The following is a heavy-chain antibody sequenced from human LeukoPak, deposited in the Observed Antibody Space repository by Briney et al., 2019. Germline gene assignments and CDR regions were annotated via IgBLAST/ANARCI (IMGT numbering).Heavy chain of an antibody. D-gene: IGHD6-19*01. CDR2: INHSGST. CDR1: GGSFSGYY. CDR3: ARDSGWLGSYYYGMDV. V-gene: IGHV4-34*01. Sequence: SETLSLTCAVYGGSFSGYYWSWIRQPPGKGLEWIGEINHSGSTNYNPSLKSRVTTSVDTSKNQFSLKLSSVTAADTAVYYCARDSGWLGSYYYGMDVWGQGTTVTVSS. J-gene: IGHJ6*02.